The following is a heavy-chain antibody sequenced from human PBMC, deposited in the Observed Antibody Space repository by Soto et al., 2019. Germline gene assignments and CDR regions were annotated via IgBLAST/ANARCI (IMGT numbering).Heavy chain of an antibody. CDR3: ARAVVVVAATGVYYMDV. CDR2: IYYSGST. J-gene: IGHJ6*03. Sequence: LSLTCTVSGGSISSGGYYWSWIRQHPGKGLEWIGYIYYSGSTYYNPSLKSRVTISVDTSKNQFSLKLSSVTAADTAVYYCARAVVVVAATGVYYMDVWGKGTTVTVS. V-gene: IGHV4-31*03. D-gene: IGHD2-15*01. CDR1: GGSISSGGYY.